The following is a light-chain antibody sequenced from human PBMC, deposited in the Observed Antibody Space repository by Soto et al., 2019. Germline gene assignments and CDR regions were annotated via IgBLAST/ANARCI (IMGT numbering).Light chain of an antibody. CDR1: QSVSSTY. J-gene: IGKJ1*01. V-gene: IGKV3-20*01. Sequence: EIVLTHSPGTLSLSPCERATLSCRASQSVSSTYLAWYQQKPGQAPRLLIYGASSRAPGIPDRFSGGGSGTDFTLTISRLEPEDFAVYYCQHYGSSLTFGQGTKVDIK. CDR2: GAS. CDR3: QHYGSSLT.